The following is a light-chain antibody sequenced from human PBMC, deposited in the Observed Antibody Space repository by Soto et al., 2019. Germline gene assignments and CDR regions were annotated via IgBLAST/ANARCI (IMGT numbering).Light chain of an antibody. CDR1: SGSVSTSYY. J-gene: IGLJ3*02. Sequence: QAVVTQEPSFSVSPGGTVTLTCGLRSGSVSTSYYPSWYQQTPGQPPRTLIYTTNTRSSGVPDRFSGSILGNKAALTITGAQADDESDYYCVLYMGSGISLFGGGTKVTVL. CDR3: VLYMGSGISL. V-gene: IGLV8-61*01. CDR2: TTN.